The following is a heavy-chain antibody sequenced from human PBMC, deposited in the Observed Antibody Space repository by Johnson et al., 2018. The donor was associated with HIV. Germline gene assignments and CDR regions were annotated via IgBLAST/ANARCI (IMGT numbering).Heavy chain of an antibody. J-gene: IGHJ3*02. CDR2: ISYDGNNK. Sequence: QVQLVESGGGVVQPERSLRLSCSASGFTFSNYAMHWVRQAPGKGLEWVACISYDGNNKYYKGSVKGRFTISRDNSKNTLYLQMNSLRAEDTAVYYCAKVVGSGATGDAFDIWGQGTMVTVSS. CDR3: AKVVGSGATGDAFDI. V-gene: IGHV3-30*04. CDR1: GFTFSNYA. D-gene: IGHD1-26*01.